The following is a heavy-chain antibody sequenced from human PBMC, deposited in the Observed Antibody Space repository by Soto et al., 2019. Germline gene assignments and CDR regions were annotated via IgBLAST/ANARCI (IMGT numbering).Heavy chain of an antibody. CDR2: IYYSGST. J-gene: IGHJ4*02. CDR3: ARWTLYSDIWGYFDY. V-gene: IGHV4-39*01. D-gene: IGHD6-13*01. Sequence: QLQLRESGPGLVKPSETLSLTCTVSGGSISSSSYYWGWIRQPPGKGLEWIGSIYYSGSTYYKPSLKSRVTLSVDTSKNQFSLKLSSVTAADTAVYYCARWTLYSDIWGYFDYWGQGTLVTVS. CDR1: GGSISSSSYY.